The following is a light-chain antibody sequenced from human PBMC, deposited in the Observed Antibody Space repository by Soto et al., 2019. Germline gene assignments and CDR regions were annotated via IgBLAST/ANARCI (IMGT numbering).Light chain of an antibody. Sequence: DIVMTQSPDSLAVSLGERATINCKSSQSVLYSANNKNYLAWYQQRPGQPPQRLIYWASTRESGVPDRFSGSGSGTDFTLTSTRLRAEDVAVYYGQQYESTPPTFGQGTKLEIK. CDR1: QSVLYSANNKNY. J-gene: IGKJ2*01. CDR3: QQYESTPPT. V-gene: IGKV4-1*01. CDR2: WAS.